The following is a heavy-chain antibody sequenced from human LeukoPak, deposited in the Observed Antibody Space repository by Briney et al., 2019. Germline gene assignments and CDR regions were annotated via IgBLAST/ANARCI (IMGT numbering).Heavy chain of an antibody. CDR3: ATRNYYDSTGYYNY. Sequence: KPSETLSLTCTVSGGSIGSYYWSWIRQPPGKGLEWIGYIYYSGSTNYNPSLKSRVTISLDKSKNQFSLKLSSVTAADTAVYYCATRNYYDSTGYYNYWGQGTLVTVSS. J-gene: IGHJ4*02. CDR2: IYYSGST. CDR1: GGSIGSYY. V-gene: IGHV4-59*12. D-gene: IGHD3-22*01.